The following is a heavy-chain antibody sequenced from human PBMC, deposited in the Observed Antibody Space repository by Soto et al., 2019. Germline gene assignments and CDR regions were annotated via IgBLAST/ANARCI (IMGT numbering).Heavy chain of an antibody. CDR2: ISGSGATT. CDR3: AKLRYFDWSSYNWFEY. V-gene: IGHV3-23*01. D-gene: IGHD3-9*01. J-gene: IGHJ5*01. CDR1: GFTFSSYA. Sequence: GGSLRLSCAASGFTFSSYAMTWVRQAPGKGLEWVSGISGSGATTSYAGSVKGRFTVSRDNSKNTLYLQMNSLRVEDTAVYYCAKLRYFDWSSYNWFEYWGQGTLVTVSS.